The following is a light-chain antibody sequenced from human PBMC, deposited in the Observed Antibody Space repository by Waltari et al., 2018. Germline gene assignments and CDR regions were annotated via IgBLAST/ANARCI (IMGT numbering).Light chain of an antibody. CDR3: SSYTSTNTYV. CDR1: SSDVGGYNF. J-gene: IGLJ1*01. CDR2: DVS. Sequence: QSALTQPASVSGSPGQSITISCTGTSSDVGGYNFVSWYQQHPGKAPNLLITDVSKRPSGVSSRFSGSKAGNTASLTISGLQAEDEADYYCSSYTSTNTYVFGTGTEVTVL. V-gene: IGLV2-14*03.